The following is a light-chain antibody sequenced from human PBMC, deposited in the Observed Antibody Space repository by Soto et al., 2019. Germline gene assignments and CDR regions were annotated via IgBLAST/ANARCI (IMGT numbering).Light chain of an antibody. CDR2: EVS. V-gene: IGLV2-14*01. CDR1: SSDVGNYNY. CDR3: CSYTGNNALLYV. Sequence: QSALTQPASVSGSPGQSITISCTGTSSDVGNYNYVSWYQQHPGKAPRLMIYEVSNRPSGVSHRFSGSKSGNTASLTISGLQAEDEGDYYCCSYTGNNALLYVFGTGTKLTVL. J-gene: IGLJ1*01.